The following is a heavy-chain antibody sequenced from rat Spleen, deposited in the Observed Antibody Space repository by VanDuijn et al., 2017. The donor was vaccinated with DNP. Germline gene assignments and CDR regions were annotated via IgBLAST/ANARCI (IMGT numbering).Heavy chain of an antibody. CDR3: ARGLNYGGYNYYWYFDF. CDR2: ISYSGYT. Sequence: EVQLQESGPGLVKPSQSLSLTCSVTGYSITSNYWAWIRKFPGNKMEWMGYISYSGYTGYNPSLKSRISIARDTSKNQFFLQLNSVTTEDTATYYCARGLNYGGYNYYWYFDFWGPGTTVTVSS. D-gene: IGHD1-11*01. V-gene: IGHV3-1*01. CDR1: GYSITSNY. J-gene: IGHJ1*01.